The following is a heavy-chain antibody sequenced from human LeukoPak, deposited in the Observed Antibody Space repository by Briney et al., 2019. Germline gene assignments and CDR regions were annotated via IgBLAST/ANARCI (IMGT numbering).Heavy chain of an antibody. CDR2: IYYSGST. V-gene: IGHV4-59*01. CDR1: GGSISNYY. J-gene: IGHJ5*02. CDR3: AGDRDSSGYLNWFDP. D-gene: IGHD3-22*01. Sequence: SETLSLTCIVSGGSISNYYWTWIRQPPGKGLEWIGYIYYSGSTKYNPSLKSRLTISVDTSKNQFSLRLSSVTAADTAVYYCAGDRDSSGYLNWFDPWGQGTLVTVSS.